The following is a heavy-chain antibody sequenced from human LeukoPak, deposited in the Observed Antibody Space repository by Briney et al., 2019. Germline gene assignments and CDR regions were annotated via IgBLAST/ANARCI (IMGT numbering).Heavy chain of an antibody. V-gene: IGHV3-30-3*01. D-gene: IGHD1-26*01. CDR2: ISYDGSNK. J-gene: IGHJ4*02. CDR3: AKDSGSYFDY. Sequence: GGSLRLSCAASGFTLSSYAMHWVRQAPGKGLEWVAVISYDGSNKYYADSVKGRFTISRDNSKNTLYLQMNSLRAEDTAVYSCAKDSGSYFDYWGQGTLVTVSS. CDR1: GFTLSSYA.